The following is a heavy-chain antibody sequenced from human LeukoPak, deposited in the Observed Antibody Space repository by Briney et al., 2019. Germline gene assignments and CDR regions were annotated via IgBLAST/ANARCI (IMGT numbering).Heavy chain of an antibody. D-gene: IGHD2-2*01. J-gene: IGHJ4*02. CDR3: VRLVAVPDAYFDY. CDR2: INSDGYST. V-gene: IGHV3-74*01. CDR1: GFTFSGYW. Sequence: GGSLRLSCAASGFTFSGYWMHWVRQAPGKGLVWVSRINSDGYSTTYADSVKGRFTISRGNAKNTLYLQMNSLRAEDTAVYYCVRLVAVPDAYFDYSGQGTLVTVSS.